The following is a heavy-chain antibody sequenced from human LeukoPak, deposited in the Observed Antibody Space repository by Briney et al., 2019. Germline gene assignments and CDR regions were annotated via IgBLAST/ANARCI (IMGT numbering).Heavy chain of an antibody. J-gene: IGHJ6*02. CDR2: ISGSGGST. V-gene: IGHV3-23*01. Sequence: GGSLRLSCAASGFTFSSYAMSWVRQAPGKGLEWVSAISGSGGSTYYADSVKGRFTISRDNSKNTLYLQMNSLRAEDTAVYYCAKDDYGDLPFYYYYGMDVWAKGPRSPSP. D-gene: IGHD4-17*01. CDR1: GFTFSSYA. CDR3: AKDDYGDLPFYYYYGMDV.